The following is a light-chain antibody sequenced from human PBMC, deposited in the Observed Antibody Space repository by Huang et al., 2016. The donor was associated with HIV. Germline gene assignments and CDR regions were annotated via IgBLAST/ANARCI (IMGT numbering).Light chain of an antibody. Sequence: DIQMTQSPSSLSASIGDSDTITCRASQSISTFLKWYHHKPGKAPKLLIYAASTLQSGVPSRFSGSGSGTHFTLTISRLQPEDFATYYCQQSFNTPSFGGGTKVDIK. CDR2: AAS. CDR3: QQSFNTPS. V-gene: IGKV1-39*01. CDR1: QSISTF. J-gene: IGKJ4*01.